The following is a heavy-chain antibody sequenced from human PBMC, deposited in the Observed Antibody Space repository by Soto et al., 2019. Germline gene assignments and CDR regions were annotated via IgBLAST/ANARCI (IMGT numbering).Heavy chain of an antibody. CDR2: ISSSSSYI. J-gene: IGHJ4*02. Sequence: EVQLVESGGGLVKPGGSLRLSCAASGFTFSSYSMNWVRQAPGKGLEWVSSISSSSSYIYYADSVKGRFTISRDNAKNSLYLQMNSLRAEDTAVYYCARGGCQGSRKNYYCDSWVQGTLVTVSS. CDR1: GFTFSSYS. D-gene: IGHD2-8*01. CDR3: ARGGCQGSRKNYYCDS. V-gene: IGHV3-21*01.